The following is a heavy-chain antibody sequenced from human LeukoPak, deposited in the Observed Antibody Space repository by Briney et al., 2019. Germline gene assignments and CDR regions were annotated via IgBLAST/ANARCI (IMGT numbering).Heavy chain of an antibody. CDR3: AKDKMVRGVNLNWFDP. D-gene: IGHD3-10*01. CDR1: GFTFSGYG. V-gene: IGHV3-30*18. Sequence: GGSLRLSCPASGFTFSGYGMHWVRQAPGKGLEWLAVISDIGSQKSYADSVKGRFTISRDNSKNTLFLQMNSLRPEDTAVYYCAKDKMVRGVNLNWFDPWGQGTLVTVSS. J-gene: IGHJ5*02. CDR2: ISDIGSQK.